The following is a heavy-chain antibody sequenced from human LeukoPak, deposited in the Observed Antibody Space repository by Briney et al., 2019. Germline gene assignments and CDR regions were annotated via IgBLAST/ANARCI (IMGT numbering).Heavy chain of an antibody. J-gene: IGHJ4*02. CDR1: GISLSNYG. CDR2: ISERGGST. D-gene: IGHD3-10*01. V-gene: IGHV3-23*01. CDR3: AKRGVVIRGILVIGYHQEAYHYDF. Sequence: LGGSLRLSCVVSGISLSNYGMTWVRQAPGKGLEWVSYISERGGSTAYADSVKGRFTISRDTSLNTLYLQMNNLRAEDTAVYFCAKRGVVIRGILVIGYHQEAYHYDFWGQGVLVTVSS.